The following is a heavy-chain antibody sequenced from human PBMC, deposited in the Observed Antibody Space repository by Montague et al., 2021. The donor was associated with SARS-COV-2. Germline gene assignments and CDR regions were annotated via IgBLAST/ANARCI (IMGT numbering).Heavy chain of an antibody. CDR2: IYTSGST. CDR3: ARGALFYDSSGYYPDAFDI. D-gene: IGHD3-22*01. CDR1: GGPISSYY. Sequence: SETLSLTCTVSGGPISSYYWNWIRQYAGKGLEWIGRIYTSGSTNYDTSLKSRVTMSVDKAKNQFSLKLSSVTAADTAVYYCARGALFYDSSGYYPDAFDIWGQGTMVTVSS. V-gene: IGHV4-4*07. J-gene: IGHJ3*02.